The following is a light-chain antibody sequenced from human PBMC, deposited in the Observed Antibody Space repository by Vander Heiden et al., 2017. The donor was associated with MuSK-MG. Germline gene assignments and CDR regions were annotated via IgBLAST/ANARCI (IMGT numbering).Light chain of an antibody. J-gene: IGLJ3*02. CDR3: AAWDASLNGWV. Sequence: QSVLTQSPSASGTPGPSVTISCSGSSSNVGSNTVTWYQQLPGTAPKVLVYSNSQRRSGVPDRFSGSKSGTSASLAISGLQSEDEADYYCAAWDASLNGWVFGGGTKLTVL. CDR2: SNS. CDR1: SSNVGSNT. V-gene: IGLV1-44*01.